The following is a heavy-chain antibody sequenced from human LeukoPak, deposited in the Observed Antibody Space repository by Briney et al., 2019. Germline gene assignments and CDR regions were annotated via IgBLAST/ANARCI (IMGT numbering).Heavy chain of an antibody. J-gene: IGHJ4*02. CDR3: ARDMNYNLDY. V-gene: IGHV3-74*01. D-gene: IGHD1-7*01. CDR1: GFTFRNSY. CDR2: IDIDGNT. Sequence: GGSLRLSCAASGFTFRNSYIHWVRQAPGKGLVWVSRIDIDGNTNYADPVKGRFTISRDNAKNTVYLQMNSLRADDTPVYYCARDMNYNLDYWGQGNLVTVSP.